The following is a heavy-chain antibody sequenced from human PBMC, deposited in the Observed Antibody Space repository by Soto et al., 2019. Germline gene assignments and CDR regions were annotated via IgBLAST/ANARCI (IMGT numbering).Heavy chain of an antibody. CDR3: GIAAAGPYTWFDP. J-gene: IGHJ5*02. D-gene: IGHD6-13*01. V-gene: IGHV1-69*02. CDR2: IIPILGIA. CDR1: GGTFSSYT. Sequence: GASVKVSCKASGGTFSSYTISWVRQAPGQGLEWMGRIIPILGIANYAQKFQGRVTITADKSTSTAYMELSSLRSEDTAVYYCGIAAAGPYTWFDPWGQGTLVTVSS.